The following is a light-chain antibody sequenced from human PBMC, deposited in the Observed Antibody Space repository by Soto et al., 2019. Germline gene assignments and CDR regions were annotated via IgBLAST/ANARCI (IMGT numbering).Light chain of an antibody. CDR1: SSNIGAGYD. Sequence: QSVLTQPPSVSGAPGQRVTISCTGSSSNIGAGYDVHWYQQVPGTAPKLLIYGNTNRPSGVPDRLSGSKSGTSASLAITGLQAEDEAEYYYQSYDSSLSGVVFGGGTKLTVL. CDR3: QSYDSSLSGVV. J-gene: IGLJ2*01. V-gene: IGLV1-40*01. CDR2: GNT.